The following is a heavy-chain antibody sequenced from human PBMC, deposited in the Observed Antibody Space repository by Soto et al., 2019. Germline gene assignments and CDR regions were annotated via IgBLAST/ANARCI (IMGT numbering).Heavy chain of an antibody. D-gene: IGHD3-9*01. V-gene: IGHV1-18*04. Sequence: QLQLVQSAAEVKKPGASVRVSCKAYGYPFIKYGISWIRQAPEQGLEWMGWIKVDSGYTNYAQKFQGRVTMTADTSSDTAFMELRSLRLDATDVYFCATSYDTGFDPWGQGTLVSVSS. CDR2: IKVDSGYT. J-gene: IGHJ5*02. CDR3: ATSYDTGFDP. CDR1: GYPFIKYG.